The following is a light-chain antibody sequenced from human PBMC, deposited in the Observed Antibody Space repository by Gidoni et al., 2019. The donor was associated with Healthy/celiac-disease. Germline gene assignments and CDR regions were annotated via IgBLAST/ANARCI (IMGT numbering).Light chain of an antibody. Sequence: EIVLPQSPATLSLSPGERATLSCRDSQSVSSYLAWYQQKPGQAPRLLIYDASNRATGIPARCSGSGSWIDFTLNISSLEAEDFAVYYCQQRSNWPLTFGPGTKVDIK. CDR2: DAS. CDR3: QQRSNWPLT. V-gene: IGKV3-11*01. CDR1: QSVSSY. J-gene: IGKJ3*01.